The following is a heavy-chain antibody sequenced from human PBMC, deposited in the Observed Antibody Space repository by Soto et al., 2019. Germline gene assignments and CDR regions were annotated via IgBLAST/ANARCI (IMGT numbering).Heavy chain of an antibody. V-gene: IGHV4-39*01. CDR2: IYYSGST. CDR1: GGSISSSSYY. CDR3: ARQGGKYYDILTGYWVPGDWFDP. J-gene: IGHJ5*02. D-gene: IGHD3-9*01. Sequence: SETLSLTCTVSGGSISSSSYYWGWIRQPPGKGLEWIGSIYYSGSTYYNPSLKSRVTISVDTSKNQFSLKLSSVTAADTAVYYCARQGGKYYDILTGYWVPGDWFDPWGQGTLVTVSS.